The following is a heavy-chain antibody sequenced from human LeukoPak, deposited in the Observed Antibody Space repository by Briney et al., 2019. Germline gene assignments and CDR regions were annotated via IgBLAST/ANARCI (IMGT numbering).Heavy chain of an antibody. D-gene: IGHD1-1*01. V-gene: IGHV4-34*01. CDR2: INHSGST. J-gene: IGHJ4*02. Sequence: PSETLSLTCGVYGGSFSGYYWSWIRQPPGKGLEWIGGINHSGSTNYNPSHKSRVTTSIDTSKNQFSLKLSSVTAADTAVYYCARRTTGILDKFDYWGQGTLVSVSS. CDR1: GGSFSGYY. CDR3: ARRTTGILDKFDY.